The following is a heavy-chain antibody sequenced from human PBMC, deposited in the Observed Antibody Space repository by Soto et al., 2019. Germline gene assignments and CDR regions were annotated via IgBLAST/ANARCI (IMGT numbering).Heavy chain of an antibody. D-gene: IGHD3-10*01. CDR3: AGGGLWFGEPYGMDV. CDR2: ISSSSSTI. CDR1: GFTFSSYS. V-gene: IGHV3-48*02. Sequence: EVQLVESGGGLVQPGGSLRLSCAASGFTFSSYSMNWVRQAPGKGLEWVSYISSSSSTIYYADSVKGRFTISRDNAKNSLYLQMNSLRDEDMAVYYCAGGGLWFGEPYGMDVWGQGTTVTVSS. J-gene: IGHJ6*02.